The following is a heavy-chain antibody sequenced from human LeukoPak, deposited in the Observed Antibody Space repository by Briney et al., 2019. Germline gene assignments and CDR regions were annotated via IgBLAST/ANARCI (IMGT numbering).Heavy chain of an antibody. V-gene: IGHV3-48*03. Sequence: PGGSLRLSCAASGFTFGSYEMNWVRQAPGKGLEWVSYISISGAIIYYADSVKGRFTISRDNAKNSLFLQMNSLRAEDTAVYYCARSRAPKDYWGQGTLVTVSS. J-gene: IGHJ4*02. CDR1: GFTFGSYE. CDR3: ARSRAPKDY. CDR2: ISISGAII.